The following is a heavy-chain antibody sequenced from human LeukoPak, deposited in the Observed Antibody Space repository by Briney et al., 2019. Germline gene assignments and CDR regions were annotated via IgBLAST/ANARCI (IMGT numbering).Heavy chain of an antibody. V-gene: IGHV1-69*13. CDR3: ARDYDSSGYYWETLEY. J-gene: IGHJ4*02. CDR1: GGTFSSYA. Sequence: ASVKVSCKASGGTFSSYAISWARQAPGQGLEWMGGIIPIFGTANYAQKFQGRVTITADESTSTAYMELSSLRSEDTAVYYCARDYDSSGYYWETLEYWGQGTLVTVSS. CDR2: IIPIFGTA. D-gene: IGHD3-22*01.